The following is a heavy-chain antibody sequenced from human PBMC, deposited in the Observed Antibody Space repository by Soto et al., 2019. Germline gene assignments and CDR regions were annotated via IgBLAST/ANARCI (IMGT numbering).Heavy chain of an antibody. D-gene: IGHD1-7*01. CDR3: ARGEVELSSPPGYYYGMDV. CDR2: IIPIFGTA. J-gene: IGHJ6*02. CDR1: GGTFSSYA. V-gene: IGHV1-69*13. Sequence: ASVKVSCKASGGTFSSYAISWVRQAPGQGLEWMGGIIPIFGTANYAQKLQGRVTITADESTSTAYVELSSLRSEDTAVYYCARGEVELSSPPGYYYGMDVWGQGTTVTVSS.